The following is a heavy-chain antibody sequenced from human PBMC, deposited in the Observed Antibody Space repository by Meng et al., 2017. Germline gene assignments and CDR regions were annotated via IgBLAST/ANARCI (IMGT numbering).Heavy chain of an antibody. V-gene: IGHV1-18*01. J-gene: IGHJ4*02. CDR1: GYTFTSYG. D-gene: IGHD6-6*01. Sequence: QVQLVQSGAEGKKPGASVKASCKASGYTFTSYGISWVRQAPGQGLEWMGWISAYNGNTNYAQKLQGRVTMTTDTSTSTAYMELRSLRSDDTAVYYCARLLRPYSSSSNFDYWGQGTLVTASS. CDR3: ARLLRPYSSSSNFDY. CDR2: ISAYNGNT.